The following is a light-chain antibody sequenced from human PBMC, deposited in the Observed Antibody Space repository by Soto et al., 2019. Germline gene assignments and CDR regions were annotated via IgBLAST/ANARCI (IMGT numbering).Light chain of an antibody. V-gene: IGKV3-20*01. Sequence: EIVLTQSPGTLSLSPGERATLPCRASQSVSSSYLAWYQQKPGQAPRLLIYGASSRATGIPDRFSGSGSGTDFTLTISRLEPEDFAVYYCQQYGSSPDTFGQGTKV. J-gene: IGKJ1*01. CDR3: QQYGSSPDT. CDR1: QSVSSSY. CDR2: GAS.